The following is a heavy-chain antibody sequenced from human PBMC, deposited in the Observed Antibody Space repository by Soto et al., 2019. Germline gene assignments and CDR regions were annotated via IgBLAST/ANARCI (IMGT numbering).Heavy chain of an antibody. Sequence: SVEVSRKASGGTFSSYAISGVRQAPGHGVEWRGGVIPILGTANYAQKGQGRVTMTADESTSTAYTELRSLRSEDTAVYYCEREVSYGSCGSFGFDGWGLGTL. J-gene: IGHJ4*02. CDR3: EREVSYGSCGSFGFDG. CDR2: VIPILGTA. CDR1: GGTFSSYA. D-gene: IGHD2-15*01. V-gene: IGHV1-69*13.